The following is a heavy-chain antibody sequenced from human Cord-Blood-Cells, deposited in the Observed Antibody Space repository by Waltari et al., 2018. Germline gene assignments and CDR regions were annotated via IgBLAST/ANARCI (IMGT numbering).Heavy chain of an antibody. J-gene: IGHJ5*02. D-gene: IGHD1-26*01. CDR1: GGSFSGSY. V-gene: IGHV4-34*01. CDR3: ARSIVGANWFDP. CDR2: INHSGST. Sequence: VQLQQWGAGLLKPSETLSLTCAFYGGSFSGSYWSWIRQPPGKGLEWIGEINHSGSTNYNPSLKSRVTISVDTSKNQFSLKLSSVTAADTAVYYCARSIVGANWFDPWGQGTLVTVSS.